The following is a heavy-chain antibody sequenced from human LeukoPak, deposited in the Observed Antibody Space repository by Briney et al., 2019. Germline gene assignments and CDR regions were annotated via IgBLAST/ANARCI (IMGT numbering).Heavy chain of an antibody. J-gene: IGHJ4*02. V-gene: IGHV5-51*01. CDR3: ARRQGCSSTSCPPDY. D-gene: IGHD2-2*01. Sequence: GESLKISCKGSGFSFTSYWIAWVRQMPGKGLEWMGIIFPGDSDTTYSPSFQGLVTISADKSINTAFLQWSSLKASDTAMYYCARRQGCSSTSCPPDYWGQGTLVTVSP. CDR2: IFPGDSDT. CDR1: GFSFTSYW.